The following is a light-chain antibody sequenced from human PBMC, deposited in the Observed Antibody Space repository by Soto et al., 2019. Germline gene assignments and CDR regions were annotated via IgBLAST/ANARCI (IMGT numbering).Light chain of an antibody. CDR3: HSYDSTNHYV. J-gene: IGLJ1*01. V-gene: IGLV6-57*04. Sequence: NFMLTQPHSVSESPGKTVTISCTRNSGSVASNSVHWYQRRPGSAPTTVIYDNNQRPSGVPDRFSGSIDSSSNSASLTISGLKTEDEADYYCHSYDSTNHYVFGTGTKLTVL. CDR1: SGSVASNS. CDR2: DNN.